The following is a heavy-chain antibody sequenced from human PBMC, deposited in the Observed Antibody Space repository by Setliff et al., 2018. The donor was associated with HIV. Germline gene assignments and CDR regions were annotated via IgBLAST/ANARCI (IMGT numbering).Heavy chain of an antibody. V-gene: IGHV4-61*02. Sequence: SETLSLTCTVSGDSVTSDSYYWSWIRQPAGKTLEWIGRIYFSGSTNYNPSLKRRVTISIDTSKNQLSLKLSSVTAADTAVYYCARDWAAPYYYGMDVWGPGTTVTVSS. J-gene: IGHJ6*02. CDR3: ARDWAAPYYYGMDV. CDR2: IYFSGST. D-gene: IGHD3-16*01. CDR1: GDSVTSDSYY.